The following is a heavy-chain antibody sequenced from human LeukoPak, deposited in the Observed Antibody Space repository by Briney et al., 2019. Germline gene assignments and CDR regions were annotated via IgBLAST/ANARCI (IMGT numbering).Heavy chain of an antibody. D-gene: IGHD5-24*01. Sequence: SETLSLTCTVSGGSISSYYWSWIRQPPGKGLEWIGYIYYSGSTKYNPSLKSRVTISEDTSKNQFSLKLSSVTAADTAVYYCARVEMATITDYYYYMDVWGKGTTVTISS. V-gene: IGHV4-59*08. CDR3: ARVEMATITDYYYYMDV. CDR1: GGSISSYY. J-gene: IGHJ6*03. CDR2: IYYSGST.